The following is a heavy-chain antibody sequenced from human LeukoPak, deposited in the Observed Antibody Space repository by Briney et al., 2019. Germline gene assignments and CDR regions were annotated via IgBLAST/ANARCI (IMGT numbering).Heavy chain of an antibody. J-gene: IGHJ5*02. D-gene: IGHD6-13*01. CDR2: IYTSGST. Sequence: SETLSLTCTVSGGSISSYYWSWIRQPAGKGLEWIGRIYTSGSTNYNPSLKSRVTMSVDTSKNQFSLKLSSVTAADTAVYYCARVRARSSSWYDPNWFDPWGQGTLVTVPS. CDR3: ARVRARSSSWYDPNWFDP. CDR1: GGSISSYY. V-gene: IGHV4-4*07.